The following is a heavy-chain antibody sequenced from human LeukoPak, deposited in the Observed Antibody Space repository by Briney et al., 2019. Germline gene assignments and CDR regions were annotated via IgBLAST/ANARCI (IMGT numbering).Heavy chain of an antibody. CDR1: GFTFSSYG. CDR2: IWYDGSNK. J-gene: IGHJ4*02. CDR3: ARDLSHWNDVYFDY. Sequence: GGSLGLSCAASGFTFSSYGMHWVRQAPGKGLEWVAVIWYDGSNKYYADSVKGRFTISRDNSKNTLYLQMNSLRAEDTAVYYCARDLSHWNDVYFDYWGQGTLVTVSS. V-gene: IGHV3-33*01. D-gene: IGHD1-1*01.